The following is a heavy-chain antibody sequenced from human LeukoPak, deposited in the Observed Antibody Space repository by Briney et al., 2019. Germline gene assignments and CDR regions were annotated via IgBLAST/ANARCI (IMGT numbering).Heavy chain of an antibody. Sequence: GGSLSLSCEASGFTFSSYWMHWVRQAPGKGLVWVSCIKTDGSSTSYADSVKGRFTISRDNAKNTLYLQMNSLRAEDTAVYYCVRDYLLRLYNDFWSGYYTGFDPCGQGTLVTVSS. V-gene: IGHV3-74*01. D-gene: IGHD3-3*01. CDR2: IKTDGSST. CDR1: GFTFSSYW. J-gene: IGHJ5*02. CDR3: VRDYLLRLYNDFWSGYYTGFDP.